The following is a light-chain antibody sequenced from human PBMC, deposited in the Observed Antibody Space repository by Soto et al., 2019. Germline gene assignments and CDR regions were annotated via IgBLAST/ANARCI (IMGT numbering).Light chain of an antibody. CDR2: SDN. V-gene: IGLV3-21*04. J-gene: IGLJ2*01. Sequence: SYELTQSPSVSVAPGKTARITCGGNNIGTKSVHGYQQKPGQAPVLVIYSDNDRPSGIPARFSGSHSGHTATLTISRVEAGDEADYYCQLWDNTGDRVLFGGGTKLTVL. CDR3: QLWDNTGDRVL. CDR1: NIGTKS.